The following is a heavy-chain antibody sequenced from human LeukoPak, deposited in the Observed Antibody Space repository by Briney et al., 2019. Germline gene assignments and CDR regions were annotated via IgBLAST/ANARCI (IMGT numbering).Heavy chain of an antibody. CDR3: AKDRGIFDY. Sequence: GGSLRLSCAASGFTFSSYAMSRVRQAPGKGPEWVSAISGSGGSTYYVDSVKGRFTISRDNSKNTLYLQMNSLRAEDTAVYYCAKDRGIFDYWGQGTLVTVSS. D-gene: IGHD5-24*01. CDR2: ISGSGGST. CDR1: GFTFSSYA. V-gene: IGHV3-23*01. J-gene: IGHJ4*02.